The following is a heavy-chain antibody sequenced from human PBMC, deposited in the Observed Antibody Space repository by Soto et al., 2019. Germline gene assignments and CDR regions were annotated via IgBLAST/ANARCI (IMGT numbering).Heavy chain of an antibody. Sequence: SVKVSCKASGVTFSSYTISWVRQAPGQGLEWMGRIIPILGIANYAQKFQGRVTITADKSTSTAYMELSSLRSEDTAVYYCARGLERGEFDYWGQGTLVTVSS. CDR3: ARGLERGEFDY. V-gene: IGHV1-69*02. CDR2: IIPILGIA. J-gene: IGHJ4*02. CDR1: GVTFSSYT. D-gene: IGHD1-1*01.